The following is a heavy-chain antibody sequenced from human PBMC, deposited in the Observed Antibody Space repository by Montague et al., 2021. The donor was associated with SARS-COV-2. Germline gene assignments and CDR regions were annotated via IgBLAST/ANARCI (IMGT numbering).Heavy chain of an antibody. CDR1: LPSMSSAIHS. D-gene: IGHD6-19*01. J-gene: IGHJ6*03. CDR3: ARDRRGMAMAGRAYYYYMDV. CDR2: ISTTGRS. Sequence: TLSLTCSVYLPSMSSAIHSQTWIGQPSRTVLVSIGHISTTGRSSYNPSLKSRVTIILDTSKQQFSLELTSVTAADTAVYYCARDRRGMAMAGRAYYYYMDVWGKGTTVTVSS. V-gene: IGHV4-61*09.